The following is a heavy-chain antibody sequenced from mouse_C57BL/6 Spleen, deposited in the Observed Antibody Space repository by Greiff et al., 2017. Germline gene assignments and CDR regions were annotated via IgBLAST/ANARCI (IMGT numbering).Heavy chain of an antibody. V-gene: IGHV1-50*01. Sequence: QVQLQQPGAELVKPGASVKLSCKASGYTFTSYWMQWVKQRPGQGLEWIGEIDPSDSYTNYNQKFKGKATLTVDTSSSTAYMQLSSLTSEDAAVYYCARRGDWYFEVWGTGPTVTVSS. J-gene: IGHJ1*03. CDR1: GYTFTSYW. CDR3: ARRGDWYFEV. CDR2: IDPSDSYT.